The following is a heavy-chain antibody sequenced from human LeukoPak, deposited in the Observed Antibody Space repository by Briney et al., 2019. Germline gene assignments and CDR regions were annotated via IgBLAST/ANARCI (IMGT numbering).Heavy chain of an antibody. D-gene: IGHD3-10*01. CDR3: AKEHYYGSGSYYLGGDAFDI. V-gene: IGHV3-53*01. CDR2: IYSGGST. Sequence: GGSLRLSCAASGITVSSNYMSWVRQAPGKGLEWVSVIYSGGSTYYADSVKGRFTISRDNSKNTLYLQMNSLRAEDTAVYYCAKEHYYGSGSYYLGGDAFDIWGQGTMVTVSS. CDR1: GITVSSNY. J-gene: IGHJ3*02.